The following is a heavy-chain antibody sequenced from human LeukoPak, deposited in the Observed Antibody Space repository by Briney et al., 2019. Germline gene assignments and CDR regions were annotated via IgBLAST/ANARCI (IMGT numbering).Heavy chain of an antibody. CDR1: GFTFSSYA. Sequence: GGSLRLSCAASGFTFSSYAMSWVRQAPGKGLEWVSAISGSGGSTYYADSVKGRFTISRDNAKNSLYLQMNSLRAEDTAVYYCAVHLGEPLFDIWGQGTMVTVSS. CDR3: AVHLGEPLFDI. J-gene: IGHJ3*02. CDR2: ISGSGGST. D-gene: IGHD3-10*01. V-gene: IGHV3-23*01.